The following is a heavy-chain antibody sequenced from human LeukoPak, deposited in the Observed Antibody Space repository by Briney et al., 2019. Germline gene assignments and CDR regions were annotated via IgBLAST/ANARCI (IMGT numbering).Heavy chain of an antibody. J-gene: IGHJ4*02. CDR2: INHSGST. CDR3: ARKAPYYSDGSGPLGTYYFDY. Sequence: PSETLSLTCAVYGGSFSGYYWSWIRQPPGKGLEWFGEINHSGSTNYNPSLKSRVTISVDTSKNQFSLKLSSVTAADTAVYYCARKAPYYSDGSGPLGTYYFDYWGQGTLVTVSS. CDR1: GGSFSGYY. V-gene: IGHV4-34*01. D-gene: IGHD3-22*01.